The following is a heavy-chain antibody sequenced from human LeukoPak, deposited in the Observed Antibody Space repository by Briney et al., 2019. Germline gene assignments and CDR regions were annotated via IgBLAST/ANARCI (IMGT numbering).Heavy chain of an antibody. CDR3: AREYSGSYYSGYFDY. CDR2: INPSGGST. J-gene: IGHJ4*02. CDR1: GYTFTSYY. V-gene: IGHV1-46*01. D-gene: IGHD1-26*01. Sequence: VASVKVSCKASGYTFTSYYMHWVRQAPGQGLEWMGIINPSGGSTSYAQKFQGRVTMTRDTSTSTVYMELSSLRSEDTAVYYCAREYSGSYYSGYFDYWGQGTLVTVSS.